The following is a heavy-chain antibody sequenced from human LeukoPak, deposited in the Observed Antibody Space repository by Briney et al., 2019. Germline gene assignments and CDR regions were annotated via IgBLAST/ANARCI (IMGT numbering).Heavy chain of an antibody. CDR3: IRGGGGSPV. D-gene: IGHD2-15*01. J-gene: IGHJ4*02. CDR1: GYAFIDYD. CDR2: MNPNRGNT. V-gene: IGHV1-8*01. Sequence: GASVKVSCKASGYAFIDYDINWVRQAPGQGLEWLGWMNPNRGNTEYAQRFQGKITMTRNTSIRIAYMELISLTSADTAVYYCIRGGGGSPVWGQGTLVAVSS.